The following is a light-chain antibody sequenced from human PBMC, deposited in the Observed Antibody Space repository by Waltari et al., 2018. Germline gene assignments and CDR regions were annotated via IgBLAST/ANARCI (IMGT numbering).Light chain of an antibody. CDR1: RRDVESYNL. J-gene: IGLJ1*01. CDR2: EGS. Sequence: QSALTQPASVSGSPGPSITISCTGTRRDVESYNLVPWYQQHPGKAPKPRIYEGSKRPSGVSNRFSGSKSGNTASLTISGLQAEDEADYYCCSYAGSLRVFGTGTKVTVL. CDR3: CSYAGSLRV. V-gene: IGLV2-23*01.